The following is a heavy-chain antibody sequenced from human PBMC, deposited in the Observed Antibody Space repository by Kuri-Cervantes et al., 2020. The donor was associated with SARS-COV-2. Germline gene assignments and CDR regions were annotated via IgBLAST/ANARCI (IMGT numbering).Heavy chain of an antibody. CDR2: ISSSSSTI. CDR1: GFTSSSYS. V-gene: IGHV3-48*01. Sequence: GESLKISCAASGFTSSSYSMNWVRQAPGKGLEWVSYISSSSSTIYYADSVKGRFTISRDNAKNSLYLQMNSLRAEDTAVYYCARGRYDFDYWGQGTLVTVSS. J-gene: IGHJ4*02. CDR3: ARGRYDFDY. D-gene: IGHD3-22*01.